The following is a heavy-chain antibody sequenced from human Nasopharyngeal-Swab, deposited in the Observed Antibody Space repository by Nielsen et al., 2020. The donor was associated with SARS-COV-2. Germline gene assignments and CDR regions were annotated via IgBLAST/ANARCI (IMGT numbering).Heavy chain of an antibody. J-gene: IGHJ6*02. V-gene: IGHV4-39*07. D-gene: IGHD3-10*02. CDR1: GGSISSSSYY. Sequence: SETLSLTCTVSGGSISSSSYYWSWIRQPPGKGLEWIGEINHRGSTNYNPSLQSRLTISVDTSKNQFSLKLGSVTAADTAVYYCASPGGKYTMYDYPFYNYGLDVWGQGTTVTVSS. CDR3: ASPGGKYTMYDYPFYNYGLDV. CDR2: INHRGST.